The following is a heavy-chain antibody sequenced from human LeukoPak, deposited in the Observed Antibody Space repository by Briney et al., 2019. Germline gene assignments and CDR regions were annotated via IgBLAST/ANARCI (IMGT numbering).Heavy chain of an antibody. CDR1: GFTFRSYW. V-gene: IGHV3-7*01. D-gene: IGHD1-26*01. Sequence: GGSLRLSCAASGFTFRSYWMTWVRQAPGKGLEWVANIKEDGSQKYYVDSVQGRFTISRDNVKNSLYLHMDSLRAEDRAVYYCARIISGIYYGDAFDVWGQGTIVTVSS. CDR2: IKEDGSQK. J-gene: IGHJ3*01. CDR3: ARIISGIYYGDAFDV.